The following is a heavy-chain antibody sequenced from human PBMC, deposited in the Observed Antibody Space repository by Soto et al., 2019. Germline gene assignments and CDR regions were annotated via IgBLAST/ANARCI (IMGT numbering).Heavy chain of an antibody. D-gene: IGHD3-16*01. V-gene: IGHV3-33*01. CDR1: GFTFSHYG. CDR2: IWSDGTRE. CDR3: GRGLSGGAPEY. Sequence: GGSLRLSCAASGFTFSHYGFLWVRQAPGKGLEWVALIWSDGTRENYAESVKGRFSISRDNSKNTLFLQLDSLRAEDTAVYYCGRGLSGGAPEYWGQGTRVTVSS. J-gene: IGHJ4*02.